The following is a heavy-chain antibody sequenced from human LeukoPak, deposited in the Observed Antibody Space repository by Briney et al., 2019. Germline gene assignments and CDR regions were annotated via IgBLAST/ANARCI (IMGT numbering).Heavy chain of an antibody. CDR2: IKSKSDGGTT. CDR1: GFTFSNSW. V-gene: IGHV3-15*01. CDR3: ITFSMIVVVITD. Sequence: GGSLRLSCAASGFTFSNSWMSWVRQAPGKGLEWVGRIKSKSDGGTTDYAAPVKGRFTISRDDSKNTLYLQMNSLKTEDTAVYYCITFSMIVVVITDWGQGTLVIVSS. D-gene: IGHD3-22*01. J-gene: IGHJ4*02.